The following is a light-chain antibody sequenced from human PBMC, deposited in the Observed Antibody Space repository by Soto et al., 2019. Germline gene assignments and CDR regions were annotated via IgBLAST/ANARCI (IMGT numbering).Light chain of an antibody. CDR2: QVT. Sequence: QSALTQPASVSGSPGQSITISCSGSSNDIGAYDYISWYQQHPLKAPKLMIYQVTNRPSGVSNRFSGSRSGNTASLTISGLQAEDEADYYCSSYTDSSNYVFGTGTKLTVL. CDR1: SNDIGAYDY. CDR3: SSYTDSSNYV. J-gene: IGLJ1*01. V-gene: IGLV2-14*01.